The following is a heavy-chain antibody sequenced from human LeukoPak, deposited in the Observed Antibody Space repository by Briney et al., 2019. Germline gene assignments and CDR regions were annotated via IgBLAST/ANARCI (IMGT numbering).Heavy chain of an antibody. J-gene: IGHJ3*02. D-gene: IGHD1-26*01. CDR3: AKAVGATGAQAFDI. CDR2: ISSSSSYI. V-gene: IGHV3-21*01. Sequence: GGSLRLSCAASGFTFSSYSVNWVRQAPGKGLEWVSSISSSSSYIYYADSVKGRFTISRDNAKNSLYLQMNSLRAEDTAVYYCAKAVGATGAQAFDIRGQGTMVTVSS. CDR1: GFTFSSYS.